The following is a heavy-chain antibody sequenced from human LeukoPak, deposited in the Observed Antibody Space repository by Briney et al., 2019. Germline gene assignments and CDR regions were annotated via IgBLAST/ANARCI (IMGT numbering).Heavy chain of an antibody. CDR1: GGTFSSYA. CDR3: ARPHYYDSTAYYYGPFDY. CDR2: IIPIFGTA. Sequence: SVKVSCKASGGTFSSYAISWVRQAPGQGLEWMGGIIPIFGTANYAQKFQGRVTITADESTSTAYMELSSLRSEDTAVYYCARPHYYDSTAYYYGPFDYWGQGTLVTVSS. D-gene: IGHD3-22*01. J-gene: IGHJ4*02. V-gene: IGHV1-69*01.